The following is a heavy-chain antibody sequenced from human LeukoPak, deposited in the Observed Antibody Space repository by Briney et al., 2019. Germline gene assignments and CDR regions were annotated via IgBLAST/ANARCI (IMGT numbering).Heavy chain of an antibody. CDR1: GGSMSSYY. D-gene: IGHD3-3*01. J-gene: IGHJ4*02. Sequence: SETLSLTCTVSGGSMSSYYWMWIRQPPGKGLEWIGYVYYSGNTYYNPSLKSRVTISVDTSKNQFSLKLSSVTAADTAVYYCARGERYDFHFDYWGQGTLVTVSS. V-gene: IGHV4-59*12. CDR2: VYYSGNT. CDR3: ARGERYDFHFDY.